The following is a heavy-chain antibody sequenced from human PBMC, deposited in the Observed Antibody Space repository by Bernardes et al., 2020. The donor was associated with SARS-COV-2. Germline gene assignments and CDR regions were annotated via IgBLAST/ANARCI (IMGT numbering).Heavy chain of an antibody. D-gene: IGHD3-3*01. CDR3: AKDPFYDFWSGYYLDY. J-gene: IGHJ4*02. Sequence: GSLRLSCAASGFTFSNYAMSWVRQAPGKGLEWVSTISGSGGSTYYADSVKGRFTISRYNSKNTLYLQMNSLRAEDTAVYYCAKDPFYDFWSGYYLDYWGQGTLVTVSS. V-gene: IGHV3-23*01. CDR1: GFTFSNYA. CDR2: ISGSGGST.